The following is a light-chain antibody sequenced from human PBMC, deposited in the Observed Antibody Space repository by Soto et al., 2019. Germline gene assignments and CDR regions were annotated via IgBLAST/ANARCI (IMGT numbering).Light chain of an antibody. Sequence: QSVLTQTPSVSGAPGQKITMSCTGSSSNIGAGYDVHWYQQLPGAAPRLLIYADNNGPSGVPDRFSASNSGTSASLAITGLQGEDEAVYYCQSYDTSLSGVIFGAGTKLTVL. J-gene: IGLJ2*01. CDR1: SSNIGAGYD. CDR2: ADN. V-gene: IGLV1-40*01. CDR3: QSYDTSLSGVI.